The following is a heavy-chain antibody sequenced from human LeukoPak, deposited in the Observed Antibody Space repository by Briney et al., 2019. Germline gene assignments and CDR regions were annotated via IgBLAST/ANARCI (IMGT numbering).Heavy chain of an antibody. D-gene: IGHD2-2*02. Sequence: PSETLSLTCTVSGGSIGSGTYYWTWLRQPAGKGLEWIGHIYTTGSTNYSPSLRSRVTISLDTSKNQFSLKLNSVTAADTAVYYCARCTSTSCYNFDYWGQGTLVTVSS. V-gene: IGHV4-61*09. J-gene: IGHJ4*02. CDR2: IYTTGST. CDR1: GGSIGSGTYY. CDR3: ARCTSTSCYNFDY.